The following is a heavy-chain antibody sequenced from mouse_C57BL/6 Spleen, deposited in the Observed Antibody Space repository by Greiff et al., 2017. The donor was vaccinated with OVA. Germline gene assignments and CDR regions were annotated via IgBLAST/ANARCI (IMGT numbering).Heavy chain of an antibody. CDR2: IYPSDSET. J-gene: IGHJ1*03. CDR3: ARGGDGYYSWYFDV. V-gene: IGHV1-61*01. Sequence: QVQLQQPGAELVRPGSSVKLSCKASGYTFTSYWMDWVKQRPGQGLEWIGNIYPSDSETHYNQKFKDKATLTVDKSSSTAYMQLSSQTSEDSAVNYCARGGDGYYSWYFDVWGTGTTVTVSS. CDR1: GYTFTSYW. D-gene: IGHD2-3*01.